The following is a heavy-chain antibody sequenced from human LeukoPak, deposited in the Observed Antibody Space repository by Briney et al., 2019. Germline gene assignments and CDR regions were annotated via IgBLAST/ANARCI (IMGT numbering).Heavy chain of an antibody. CDR2: IIPIFGTA. D-gene: IGHD2-15*01. Sequence: SVKVSCKASGGTFTSYAISWVRQAPGQGLEWMGGIIPIFGTANYAQKFQGRVTITADESTSTAYMELSSLRSEDTAVYYCARLPLYCSGGSCYYYYYYMDVWGKGTTVTVSS. CDR3: ARLPLYCSGGSCYYYYYYMDV. V-gene: IGHV1-69*13. J-gene: IGHJ6*03. CDR1: GGTFTSYA.